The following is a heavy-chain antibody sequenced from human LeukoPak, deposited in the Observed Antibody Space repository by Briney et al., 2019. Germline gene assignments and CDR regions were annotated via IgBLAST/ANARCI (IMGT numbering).Heavy chain of an antibody. J-gene: IGHJ5*02. CDR1: GGSISSGYYY. CDR2: SYYSGRT. D-gene: IGHD3-3*01. V-gene: IGHV4-30-4*08. CDR3: ARPYYDFWSGYFWIAP. Sequence: SETLSLTCTVSGGSISSGYYYWSWLRQPPGKGLEWFGHSYYSGRTYFNQTLKSQVNISVDTSKNQFSLKLSSVSAADTAVYYCARPYYDFWSGYFWIAPWGQGTLLSVPS.